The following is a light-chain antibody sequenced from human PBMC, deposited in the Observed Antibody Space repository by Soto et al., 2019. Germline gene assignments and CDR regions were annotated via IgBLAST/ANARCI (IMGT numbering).Light chain of an antibody. V-gene: IGKV3-20*01. Sequence: DSVLTHSPSTLSLSPGERGTLSCRASQNLGTLYLAWFQQKSGQAPRLLIYSASRRATGIPDRFTGSGSGTDFTLTINRVEPEDFAVYFCQQYAGSPRTFGQGTKVDIK. CDR1: QNLGTLY. J-gene: IGKJ1*01. CDR3: QQYAGSPRT. CDR2: SAS.